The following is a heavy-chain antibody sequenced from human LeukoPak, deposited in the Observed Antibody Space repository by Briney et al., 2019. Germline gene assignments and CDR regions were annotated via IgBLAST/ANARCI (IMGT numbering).Heavy chain of an antibody. V-gene: IGHV4-38-2*01. D-gene: IGHD6-13*01. CDR2: IYHSGST. CDR1: GYSISSGYY. Sequence: SETLSLTCAVSGYSISSGYYWGWIRQPPGKGLEWIGSIYHSGSTYYNPSLKSRVTISVDTSKNQFSLKLSSVTAADTAVYYCARGIGSSWYWFDPWGQGTLVTVSS. J-gene: IGHJ5*02. CDR3: ARGIGSSWYWFDP.